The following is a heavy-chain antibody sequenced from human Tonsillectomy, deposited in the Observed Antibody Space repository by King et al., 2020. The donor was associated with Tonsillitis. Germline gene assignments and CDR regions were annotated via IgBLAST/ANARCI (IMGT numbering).Heavy chain of an antibody. Sequence: VQLVESGGGVVQPGGSLRLSCAASGFTFDDYAMHWVRQAPGKGLEWVSLISGDGGSTYYADPVKGRFTISRDNIKNSLYLQMNSLRTEDTALYYCAKDSIAVNYFDYWGQGTLVTVSS. CDR1: GFTFDDYA. J-gene: IGHJ4*02. CDR3: AKDSIAVNYFDY. V-gene: IGHV3-43*02. D-gene: IGHD6-19*01. CDR2: ISGDGGST.